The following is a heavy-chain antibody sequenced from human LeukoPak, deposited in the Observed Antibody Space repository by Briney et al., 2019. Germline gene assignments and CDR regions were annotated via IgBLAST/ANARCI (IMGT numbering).Heavy chain of an antibody. CDR1: GYTFISYY. V-gene: IGHV1-46*01. D-gene: IGHD1-20*01. CDR2: INPSGGST. Sequence: ASVKVSCKASGYTFISYYMHWVRQAPGQGLERMGIINPSGGSTSYAQKFQGRVTMTRDTSTSTVYMELSSLRSEDTAVYYCARDRNNLPSFFDPWGQGTLVTVSS. CDR3: ARDRNNLPSFFDP. J-gene: IGHJ5*02.